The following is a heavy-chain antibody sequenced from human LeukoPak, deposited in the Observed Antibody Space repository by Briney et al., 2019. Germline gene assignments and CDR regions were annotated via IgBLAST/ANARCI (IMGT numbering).Heavy chain of an antibody. V-gene: IGHV3-23*01. CDR2: IGGSSGKV. D-gene: IGHD3-10*01. Sequence: QPGGSLRLSCTASGFTFSGYAMTWVRQAPGKGLEWVSGIGGSSGKVFYADSVKGRFTISRDNSKNTLYLQMNTLRAEDTAVYFCAKQPYQYVSGSPRWFDPWGQGTLVTVSS. CDR3: AKQPYQYVSGSPRWFDP. J-gene: IGHJ5*02. CDR1: GFTFSGYA.